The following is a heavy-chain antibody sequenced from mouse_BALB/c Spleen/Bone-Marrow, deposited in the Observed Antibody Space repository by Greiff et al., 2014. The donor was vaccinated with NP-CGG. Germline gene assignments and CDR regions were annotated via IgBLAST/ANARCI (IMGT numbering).Heavy chain of an antibody. D-gene: IGHD2-13*01. J-gene: IGHJ4*01. CDR3: ARSGGDSMDY. V-gene: IGHV1S56*01. Sequence: QVHVKQSGPGLVKPGALVKISCKASGYTFTSYDINWVKQRPGQGLEWIGWIYPGDGSTKYNEKFKGKATLTADKSSSTAYMQLSSLTSENSADYFCARSGGDSMDYWGQGTSVTVSS. CDR2: IYPGDGST. CDR1: GYTFTSYD.